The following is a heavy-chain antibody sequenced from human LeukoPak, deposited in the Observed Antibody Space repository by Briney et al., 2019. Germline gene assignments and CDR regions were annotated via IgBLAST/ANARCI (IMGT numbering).Heavy chain of an antibody. CDR2: IYHSGST. Sequence: SQTLSLTCTVSGVSISSGVYSWSWIRQPPGKGLEWIGYIYHSGSTYHNPSLKSRVTIPVDRSKNQFSLKLSSVTAADTAVYYCARRPITMVRGVILYGMDVWGKGTTVTVSS. CDR1: GVSISSGVYS. D-gene: IGHD3-10*01. J-gene: IGHJ6*04. V-gene: IGHV4-30-2*01. CDR3: ARRPITMVRGVILYGMDV.